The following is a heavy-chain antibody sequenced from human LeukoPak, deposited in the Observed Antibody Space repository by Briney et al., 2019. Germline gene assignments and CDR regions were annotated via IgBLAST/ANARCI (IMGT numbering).Heavy chain of an antibody. CDR1: GFTFSSYA. V-gene: IGHV3-23*01. Sequence: GGSLRLSCAASGFTFSSYAMSWVSQAPGKGLEGVSTIDNNGRYTYYADSVKGRFTISRDNSKNTLYLQMNSLRAQDTAVYYCAKRRGGPMFSWWFDYWGQGTHVTVFS. J-gene: IGHJ4*02. CDR3: AKRRGGPMFSWWFDY. D-gene: IGHD2-15*01. CDR2: IDNNGRYT.